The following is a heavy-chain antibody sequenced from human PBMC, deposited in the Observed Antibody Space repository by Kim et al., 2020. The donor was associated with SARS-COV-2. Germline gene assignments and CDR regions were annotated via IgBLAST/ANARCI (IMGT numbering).Heavy chain of an antibody. V-gene: IGHV1-58*01. CDR2: IVVGSGNT. CDR3: AADHLRYFDWGA. J-gene: IGHJ5*02. Sequence: SVKVSCKASGFTFTSSAVQWVRQARGQRLEWIGWIVVGSGNTNYAQKFQERVTITRDMSTSTAYMELSSLRSEDTAVYYCAADHLRYFDWGAWGQGTLVTVSS. D-gene: IGHD3-9*01. CDR1: GFTFTSSA.